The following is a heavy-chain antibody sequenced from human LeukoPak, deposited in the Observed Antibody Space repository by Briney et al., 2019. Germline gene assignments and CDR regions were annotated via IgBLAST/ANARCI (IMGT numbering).Heavy chain of an antibody. J-gene: IGHJ4*02. V-gene: IGHV4-61*02. CDR1: GDSISRNSHY. CDR3: ARGRPSGDFFDY. CDR2: LNPSGNI. Sequence: PSQTLSLTCTVSGDSISRNSHYWCWIRQSAGKGLEWIGRLNPSGNINYNPSLKGRLTMSLDPSENKLSLKLSSVTAADTAVYYCARGRPSGDFFDYWGQGALVTVSS. D-gene: IGHD4-17*01.